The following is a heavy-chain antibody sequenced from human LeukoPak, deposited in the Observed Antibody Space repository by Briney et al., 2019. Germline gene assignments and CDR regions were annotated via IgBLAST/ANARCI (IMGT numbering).Heavy chain of an antibody. V-gene: IGHV3-7*01. Sequence: GGSLRLSCAASGFIFSTYWMTWVRQAPGKGLQWGANIKQDGSEKYYVDSVKGRFTISRDNAKNSLYLQMNSLRAEDTAVYHCARRVHDFGNAFYIWGQGTMVTVSS. J-gene: IGHJ3*02. CDR1: GFIFSTYW. CDR3: ARRVHDFGNAFYI. CDR2: IKQDGSEK. D-gene: IGHD5/OR15-5a*01.